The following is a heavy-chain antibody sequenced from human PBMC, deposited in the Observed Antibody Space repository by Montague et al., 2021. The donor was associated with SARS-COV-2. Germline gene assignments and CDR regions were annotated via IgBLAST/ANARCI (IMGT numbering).Heavy chain of an antibody. CDR3: ATQEDPSGWIPGPFDF. D-gene: IGHD6-19*01. CDR1: DGSFSDYS. Sequence: SETLSLTCAVYDGSFSDYSWTWIRQPPGKGLEWIGEINHRGSTNXNPSLKSRVTISVDTSKNQFSLKMTSVTAADTAVYYCATQEDPSGWIPGPFDFWGQGTLLTVSS. V-gene: IGHV4-34*01. CDR2: INHRGST. J-gene: IGHJ4*02.